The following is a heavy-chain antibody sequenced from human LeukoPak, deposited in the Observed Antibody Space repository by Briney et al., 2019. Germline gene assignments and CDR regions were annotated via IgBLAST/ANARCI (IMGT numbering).Heavy chain of an antibody. CDR3: ARVQVGFFDY. CDR1: GGSISSGGYY. Sequence: SETLSLTCTVSGGSISSGGYYWSWIRHQPGKGLEWIGYIYYSGSTYYNPSLKSRVTISVDTSKNQFSLRLTSVTAADTAVYYCARVQVGFFDYWGQGTLVTVSS. CDR2: IYYSGST. D-gene: IGHD1-26*01. J-gene: IGHJ4*02. V-gene: IGHV4-31*03.